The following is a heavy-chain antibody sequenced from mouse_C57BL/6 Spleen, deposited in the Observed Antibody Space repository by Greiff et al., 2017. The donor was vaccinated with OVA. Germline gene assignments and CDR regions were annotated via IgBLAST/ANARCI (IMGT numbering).Heavy chain of an antibody. CDR1: GFNIKDDY. CDR3: TTKGYYGSSLFAY. D-gene: IGHD1-1*01. Sequence: VQLKESGAELVRPGASVKLSCTASGFNIKDDYMHWVKQRPEQGLEWIGWIDPENGDTEYASKFQGKATITADTSSNTAYLQLSSLTSEDAAVYYCTTKGYYGSSLFAYWGQGTLVTVSA. V-gene: IGHV14-4*01. CDR2: IDPENGDT. J-gene: IGHJ3*01.